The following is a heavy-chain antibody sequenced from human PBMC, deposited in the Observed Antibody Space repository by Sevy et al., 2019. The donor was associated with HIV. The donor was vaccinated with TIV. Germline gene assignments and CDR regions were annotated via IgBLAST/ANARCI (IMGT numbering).Heavy chain of an antibody. CDR1: GGSISSGGYS. V-gene: IGHV4-30-2*01. J-gene: IGHJ4*02. D-gene: IGHD3-22*01. CDR3: ARTYYYDSIYFDY. CDR2: IYHSGST. Sequence: SDTLSLTCAVSGGSISSGGYSWSWIRQPPGKGLEWIGYIYHSGSTYYNPSLKSRVTISVDRSKNQFSLKLSSVTAADTAVYYCARTYYYDSIYFDYWGQGTLVTVSS.